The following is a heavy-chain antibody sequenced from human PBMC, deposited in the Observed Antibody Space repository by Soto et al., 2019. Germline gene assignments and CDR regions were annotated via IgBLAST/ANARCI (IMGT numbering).Heavy chain of an antibody. J-gene: IGHJ5*02. CDR2: ISSSSSYI. CDR3: ARDRGGSSPYVRFDP. V-gene: IGHV3-21*01. D-gene: IGHD1-26*01. Sequence: GGSLRLSCAASGFTFSSYSMNWVRQAPGKGLEWVSSISSSSSYIYYADPVKGRFTISRDNAKNSLYLQMNSLRAEDTAVYYCARDRGGSSPYVRFDPWGQGTLVTVSS. CDR1: GFTFSSYS.